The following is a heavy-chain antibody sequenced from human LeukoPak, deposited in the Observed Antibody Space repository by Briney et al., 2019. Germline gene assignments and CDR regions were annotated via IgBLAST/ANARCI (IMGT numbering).Heavy chain of an antibody. D-gene: IGHD3-3*02. CDR2: VSPSHTTR. CDR3: ARDYILPLETDNGDGFAI. V-gene: IGHV1-18*01. CDR1: GYTFRQYS. Sequence: ASVKLSCKASGYTFRQYSISWVRQAPGKGFEWMGWVSPSHTTRVYAQEFQGRVTMTADTNTNTVSMELRSLRFDDTDVYFCARDYILPLETDNGDGFAIWGQGTVVTVSS. J-gene: IGHJ3*02.